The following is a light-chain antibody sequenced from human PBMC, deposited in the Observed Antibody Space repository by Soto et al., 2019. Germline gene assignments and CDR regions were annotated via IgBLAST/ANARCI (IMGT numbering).Light chain of an antibody. CDR1: QSISSW. Sequence: DIQMTQSPSILSASVGDRVTITCRASQSISSWLAWYQQKPGKAPNLLIHKASHLESGVPSRFSGSGSGTEFTLTISSLQPGDFATYYCQHYNSYSTPDTFGQGTRLEI. CDR2: KAS. J-gene: IGKJ5*01. V-gene: IGKV1-5*03. CDR3: QHYNSYSTPDT.